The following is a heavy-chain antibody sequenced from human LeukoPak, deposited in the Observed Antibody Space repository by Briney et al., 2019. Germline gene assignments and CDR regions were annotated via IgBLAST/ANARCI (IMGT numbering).Heavy chain of an antibody. D-gene: IGHD3-22*01. CDR1: GFTFSSYA. Sequence: PGGSLRLSCAASGFTFSSYAMSWVRQAPGKGLEWVSAISGSGSSTYYADSVKRRFTISRDNSKNTLYLQINSLRAEDTAVYYCAKALGYYYDSSGYLFDYWGQGTLVTVSS. V-gene: IGHV3-23*01. CDR2: ISGSGSST. J-gene: IGHJ4*02. CDR3: AKALGYYYDSSGYLFDY.